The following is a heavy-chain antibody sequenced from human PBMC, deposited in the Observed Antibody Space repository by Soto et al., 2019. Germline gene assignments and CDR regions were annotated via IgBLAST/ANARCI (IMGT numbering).Heavy chain of an antibody. CDR3: ARAWYSSGWYFNS. D-gene: IGHD6-19*01. V-gene: IGHV4-34*01. Sequence: PSETLSLTCAVYGGSLRGYFWSWIRQPPGKGLEWIGEINHSGSTNYNPSLKSRVTISVDTSKNQFSLRLSSVTAADTAVYYCARAWYSSGWYFNSWGQGTLVTVSS. CDR1: GGSLRGYF. J-gene: IGHJ4*02. CDR2: INHSGST.